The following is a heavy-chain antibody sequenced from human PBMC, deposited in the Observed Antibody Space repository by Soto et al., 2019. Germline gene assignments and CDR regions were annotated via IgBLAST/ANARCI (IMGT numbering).Heavy chain of an antibody. D-gene: IGHD3-10*01. V-gene: IGHV3-11*01. CDR3: ARSGTVYGSGSYYIAWFDP. J-gene: IGHJ5*02. CDR2: ISSSGSTI. Sequence: GGSLRLSCAASGFTFSDYYMSWIRQAPGKGLEWVSYISSSGSTIYYADSVKGRFTISRDNAKNSLYLKMNSLRAEDTAVYYCARSGTVYGSGSYYIAWFDPWGQGTLVTVSS. CDR1: GFTFSDYY.